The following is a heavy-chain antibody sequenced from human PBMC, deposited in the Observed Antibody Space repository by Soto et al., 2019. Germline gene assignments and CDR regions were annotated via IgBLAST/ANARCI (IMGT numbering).Heavy chain of an antibody. CDR1: GFTFSDYA. V-gene: IGHV3-30*03. D-gene: IGHD6-19*01. CDR3: ATGGRQGLVTSDFNY. CDR2: VSHDGRNT. Sequence: VQLVESGXGVXXXXXXLRLSCAASGFTFSDYAMHWVRQAPGKGLEWVAVVSHDGRNTHYADSVKGRFTISRDRSKNTVSLEMTTLRAEDTAVYYSATGGRQGLVTSDFNYWGQGARVTVSS. J-gene: IGHJ4*02.